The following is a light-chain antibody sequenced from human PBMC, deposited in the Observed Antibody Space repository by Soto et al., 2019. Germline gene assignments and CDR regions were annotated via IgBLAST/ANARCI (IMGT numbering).Light chain of an antibody. CDR2: TNN. Sequence: QSVLTQPPSASATPGQRVTISCSGSNSNIGTNTVNWYQQLPGTAPRLLIYTNNQRPSGVPQRFSGSKTGTSASLAIGGLQSEDGADYYCAAWDDRMGDYVLGTGTKVHVL. CDR1: NSNIGTNT. J-gene: IGLJ1*01. CDR3: AAWDDRMGDYV. V-gene: IGLV1-44*01.